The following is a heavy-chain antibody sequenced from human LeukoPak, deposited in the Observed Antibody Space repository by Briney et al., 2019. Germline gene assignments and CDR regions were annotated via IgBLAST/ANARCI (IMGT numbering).Heavy chain of an antibody. V-gene: IGHV4-4*07. CDR1: GGSISSYY. J-gene: IGHJ4*02. CDR3: ARDIYYYGSGSYYFDY. Sequence: PSETLSLTCTFSGGSISSYYWSWIRQPAGKGLEWIGRIYTSGSTNYNPSLKSRVTMSVDTSKNQFSLKLSSVTAADTAVYYCARDIYYYGSGSYYFDYWGQGTLVTVSS. CDR2: IYTSGST. D-gene: IGHD3-10*01.